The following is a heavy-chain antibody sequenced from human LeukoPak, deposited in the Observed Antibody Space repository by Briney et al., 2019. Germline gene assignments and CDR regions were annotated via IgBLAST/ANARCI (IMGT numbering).Heavy chain of an antibody. CDR1: GYTFTNYG. J-gene: IGHJ4*02. Sequence: ASVKVSCKASGYTFTNYGISWVRQAPGQGLEWMGWISGDNGDRDYEQSLQGRVTMTRDTSISTAYMELSSLRSDDTAVYYCTRDYSGSFGDYWGQGTLVVVSS. CDR3: TRDYSGSFGDY. CDR2: ISGDNGDR. V-gene: IGHV1-18*01. D-gene: IGHD6-19*01.